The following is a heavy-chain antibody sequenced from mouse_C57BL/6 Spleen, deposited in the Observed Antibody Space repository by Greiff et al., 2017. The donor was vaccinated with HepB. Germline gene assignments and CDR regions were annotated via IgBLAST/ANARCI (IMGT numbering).Heavy chain of an antibody. J-gene: IGHJ3*01. D-gene: IGHD2-3*01. Sequence: VKLVESGAELMKPGASVKLSCKATGYTFTGYWIEWVKQRPGHGLEWIGEILPGSGSTNYNEKFKGKATFTADTSSNTAYMQLSSLTTEDSAIYYCARHVHDGYYSPFAYWGQGTLVTVSA. CDR1: GYTFTGYW. CDR3: ARHVHDGYYSPFAY. CDR2: ILPGSGST. V-gene: IGHV1-9*01.